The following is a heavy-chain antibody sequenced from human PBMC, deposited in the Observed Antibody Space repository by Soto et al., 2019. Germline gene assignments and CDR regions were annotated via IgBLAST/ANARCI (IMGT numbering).Heavy chain of an antibody. J-gene: IGHJ4*02. V-gene: IGHV6-1*01. CDR2: TYYRSRWYD. CDR1: GDSVSSNSAA. Sequence: SQTLSLTCAISGDSVSSNSAAWNWIRQSPSRGLEWLGRTYYRSRWYDDYAESVRGRIAVNPDTSKNQFYLQLNSVTPEDTAVYFCARANDPSGNYIQYFDYWGQGTLVTVSS. CDR3: ARANDPSGNYIQYFDY. D-gene: IGHD3-22*01.